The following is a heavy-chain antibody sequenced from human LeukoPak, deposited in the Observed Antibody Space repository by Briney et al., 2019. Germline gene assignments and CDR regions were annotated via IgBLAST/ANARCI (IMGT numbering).Heavy chain of an antibody. D-gene: IGHD1/OR15-1a*01. J-gene: IGHJ4*02. CDR2: IFWDDDK. CDR3: AHRRNKSYFDY. V-gene: IGHV2-5*02. Sequence: SGPTLVKPTQTLTLTCAFSGFSLTTSGVGVGWIRQPPGKALEWLALIFWDDDKRYSPSLNSRLTITKDTSKNQVVLTMTNMDPVNTATYFCAHRRNKSYFDYWGQGTLVTVSS. CDR1: GFSLTTSGVG.